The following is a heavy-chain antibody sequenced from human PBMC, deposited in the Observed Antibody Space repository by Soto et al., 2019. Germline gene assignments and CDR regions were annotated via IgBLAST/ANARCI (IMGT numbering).Heavy chain of an antibody. J-gene: IGHJ5*02. CDR2: IYYSGST. CDR3: ASYSSVFGFDP. V-gene: IGHV4-59*01. D-gene: IGHD6-25*01. CDR1: GGSISSYY. Sequence: SETLSLTCTVSGGSISSYYWSWIRQPPGKGLEWIGYIYYSGSTNYNPSLKSRVTISVDTSKNQFSLKLSSVTAADTAVYYCASYSSVFGFDPWGQGTLVTVSS.